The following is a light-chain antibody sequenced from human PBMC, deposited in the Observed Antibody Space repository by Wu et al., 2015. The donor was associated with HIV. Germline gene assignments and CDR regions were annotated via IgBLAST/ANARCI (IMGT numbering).Light chain of an antibody. Sequence: DIQLTQSPSFLSASVGDRVTITCRASQDISSSLAWYQQKPGKAPNLLIYAASTLRSGVPSRISGSRSGTEFTLTISSLQPEDFATYYCQQLNSYPVTFGPGTKVDIK. CDR2: AAS. CDR3: QQLNSYPVT. V-gene: IGKV1-9*01. J-gene: IGKJ3*01. CDR1: QDISSS.